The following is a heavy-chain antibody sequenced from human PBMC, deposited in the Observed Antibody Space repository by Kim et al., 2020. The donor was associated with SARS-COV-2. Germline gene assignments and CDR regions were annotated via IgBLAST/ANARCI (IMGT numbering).Heavy chain of an antibody. CDR3: ARRDNTGYYDY. V-gene: IGHV3-7*01. CDR2: INENGSKK. D-gene: IGHD3-22*01. Sequence: GGSLRLSCEVSGTTFSSYWMSWVRQAPGKGLQWVAIINENGSKKLYLDSVRGRFTISRDNAKNSLYLQMYSLRPEDMAVYYCARRDNTGYYDYWGRGTLVTVSS. J-gene: IGHJ4*02. CDR1: GTTFSSYW.